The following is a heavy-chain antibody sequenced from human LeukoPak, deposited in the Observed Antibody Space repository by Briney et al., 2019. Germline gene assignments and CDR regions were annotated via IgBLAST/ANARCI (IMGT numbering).Heavy chain of an antibody. Sequence: ASVKVSCKASGYTFTSYDINWVRQATGQGLEWMGWMNPNSGNTGYAQKFQGRVTMTRNTSISTAYMELSSLRSEDTAVYYCARGLKRYSSGWYPLGYWGQGTLVTVSS. CDR2: MNPNSGNT. CDR3: ARGLKRYSSGWYPLGY. V-gene: IGHV1-8*01. J-gene: IGHJ4*02. D-gene: IGHD6-19*01. CDR1: GYTFTSYD.